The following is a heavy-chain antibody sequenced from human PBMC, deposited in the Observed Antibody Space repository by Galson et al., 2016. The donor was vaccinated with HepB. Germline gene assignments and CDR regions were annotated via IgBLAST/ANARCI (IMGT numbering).Heavy chain of an antibody. D-gene: IGHD3-16*01. V-gene: IGHV3-23*01. CDR3: AMKQGMGARRGDSFDS. J-gene: IGHJ4*02. Sequence: SLRLSCAASGSTFSAFALDWVRQTPGKGLEWVARIGVSDYDRRYADSVRGRFTISRDNFKDILYLEMNGLRAEDTALYYCAMKQGMGARRGDSFDSWGQGTLVTVSS. CDR1: GSTFSAFA. CDR2: IGVSDYDR.